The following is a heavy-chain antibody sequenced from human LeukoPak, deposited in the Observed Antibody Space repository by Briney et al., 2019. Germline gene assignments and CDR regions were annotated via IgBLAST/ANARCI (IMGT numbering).Heavy chain of an antibody. CDR2: IYYSGST. CDR3: ARTTEGYCRSTSCYGFDYYYYMDV. J-gene: IGHJ6*03. Sequence: SETLCLTCSVSGGSISSYYWSWIRQPPGKGLEWIGYIYYSGSTNYNTSLKSRVTISVDTSKNQFSLKLRSVTAADTAVYYCARTTEGYCRSTSCYGFDYYYYMDVWGKRTTVTISS. CDR1: GGSISSYY. D-gene: IGHD2-2*01. V-gene: IGHV4-59*01.